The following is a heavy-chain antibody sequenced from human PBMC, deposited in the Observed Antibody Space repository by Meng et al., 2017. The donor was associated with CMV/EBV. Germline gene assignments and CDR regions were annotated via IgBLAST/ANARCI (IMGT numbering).Heavy chain of an antibody. V-gene: IGHV1-69*05. Sequence: KVSCKASGGTFSSYAISWVRQAPGQGLEWMGGIIPIFGTANYAQKFQGRVTITTDESTSTAYMELSSLRSEDTAVYYCTGQDCSSTSCYTQTDYYYYGMDVWGQGTTVTVSS. D-gene: IGHD2-2*02. CDR1: GGTFSSYA. CDR3: TGQDCSSTSCYTQTDYYYYGMDV. CDR2: IIPIFGTA. J-gene: IGHJ6*02.